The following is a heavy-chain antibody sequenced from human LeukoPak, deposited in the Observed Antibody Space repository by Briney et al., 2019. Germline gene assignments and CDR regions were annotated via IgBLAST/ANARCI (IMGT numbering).Heavy chain of an antibody. CDR1: GFTFSSYA. D-gene: IGHD2-21*02. CDR2: ISGSGGST. CDR3: AKVGAKSVLVVATQAPFDY. V-gene: IGHV3-23*01. J-gene: IGHJ4*02. Sequence: GGSLRLSCAASGFTFSSYAMSWVRQAPGKGLEWVSAISGSGGSTYYADSVKGRFTISRDNSKKTLYLQMNSLRVEDTAVYYCAKVGAKSVLVVATQAPFDYWGQGTLVTVSS.